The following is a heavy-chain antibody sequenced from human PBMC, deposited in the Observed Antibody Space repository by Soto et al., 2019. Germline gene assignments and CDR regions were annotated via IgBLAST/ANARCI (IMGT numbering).Heavy chain of an antibody. V-gene: IGHV1-46*01. D-gene: IGHD1-26*01. CDR3: TIMGGELDDAFDI. Sequence: QVQLVQSGAEVKKPGASVKVSCKASGYTFTSYYMHWVRQAPGQGLEWMGIINPSGGSTSYAQKFQVRVTMTRDTSTSTVYMELSSLRSEDTAVYYCTIMGGELDDAFDIWGQGTMVTVSS. CDR2: INPSGGST. J-gene: IGHJ3*02. CDR1: GYTFTSYY.